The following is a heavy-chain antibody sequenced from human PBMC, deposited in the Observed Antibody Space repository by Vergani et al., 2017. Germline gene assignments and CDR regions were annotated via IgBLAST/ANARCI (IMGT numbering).Heavy chain of an antibody. V-gene: IGHV3-23*01. CDR3: ASYLYGDYGIYYYGMDV. J-gene: IGHJ6*02. D-gene: IGHD4-17*01. CDR1: GFTFSSYA. CDR2: ISGSGGST. Sequence: EVQLLESGGGLVQPGGSLRLSCAASGFTFSSYAMSWVRQAPGKGLEWVSAISGSGGSTYYADSVKGRFTISRDNSKNSLYLQMNSLRAEDTAVYYCASYLYGDYGIYYYGMDVWGQGTTVTVSS.